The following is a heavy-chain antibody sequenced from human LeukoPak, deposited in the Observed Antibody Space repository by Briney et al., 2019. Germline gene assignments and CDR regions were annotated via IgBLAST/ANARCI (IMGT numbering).Heavy chain of an antibody. CDR1: GGSISSGDYY. V-gene: IGHV4-30-4*01. D-gene: IGHD5-18*01. J-gene: IGHJ4*02. Sequence: SETLSLTCTVSGGSISSGDYYWSWIRQPPGKGLEWIGYIYYSGSTYYNPSLKSRVTISVDTSKNQFSLKLSSVTAADTAVYYCAREEGEYSYGHTHWGQGTLVTVSS. CDR2: IYYSGST. CDR3: AREEGEYSYGHTH.